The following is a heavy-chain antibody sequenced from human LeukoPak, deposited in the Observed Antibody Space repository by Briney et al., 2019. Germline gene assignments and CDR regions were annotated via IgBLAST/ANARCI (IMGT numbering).Heavy chain of an antibody. J-gene: IGHJ6*03. CDR2: IVVGSGNT. D-gene: IGHD6-6*01. Sequence: GTSVKVSCKASGFTFTSSAMQWVRQARGQRLEWIGWIVVGSGNTNYAQKFQERVIITRDMSTSTAYMELSSLRSEDTAVYYCAAAVGIAARPGDYYYYYMDVWGKGTTVTVSS. CDR3: AAAVGIAARPGDYYYYYMDV. CDR1: GFTFTSSA. V-gene: IGHV1-58*02.